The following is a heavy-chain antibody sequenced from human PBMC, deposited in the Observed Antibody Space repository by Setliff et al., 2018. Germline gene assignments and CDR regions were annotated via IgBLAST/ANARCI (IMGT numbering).Heavy chain of an antibody. Sequence: PSETLSLTCTVSGDSVSLGNHYWNWIRQPPGKGLEWIGYIYYTGSTKYNPSLKSRVTMSIDTSKNQFSLKLNSVTAADMAVYYCAREQWLDPPGYYYMDVWAKGTTVTVSS. J-gene: IGHJ6*03. V-gene: IGHV4-61*01. CDR2: IYYTGST. D-gene: IGHD6-19*01. CDR3: AREQWLDPPGYYYMDV. CDR1: GDSVSLGNHY.